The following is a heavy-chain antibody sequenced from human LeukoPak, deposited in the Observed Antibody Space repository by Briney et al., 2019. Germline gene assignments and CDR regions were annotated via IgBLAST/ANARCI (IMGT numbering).Heavy chain of an antibody. V-gene: IGHV4-34*01. CDR2: INQSGRT. D-gene: IGHD3-10*01. J-gene: IGHJ3*01. CDR3: ARGWFGFWHNSYLDDNAFDV. CDR1: GGSFSGYY. Sequence: SETLSLTCAVYGGSFSGYYWSWIRQVPGKGLEWLGEINQSGRTNYNPSLKSRVTISVDPSKNQISLNLSFVTATDTAIYYCARGWFGFWHNSYLDDNAFDVWGPGTMVTVSS.